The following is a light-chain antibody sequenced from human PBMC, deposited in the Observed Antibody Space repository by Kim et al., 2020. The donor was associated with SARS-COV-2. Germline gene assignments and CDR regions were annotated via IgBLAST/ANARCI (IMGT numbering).Light chain of an antibody. Sequence: SPGERATLSCRASQSVSSNLAWYQQKAGQAPRLLIYGASTRATGIPARFSGSGSGTEFTLTISSLQSEDFAVYYCQQYNSWPQWTFGQGTKVDIK. CDR3: QQYNSWPQWT. V-gene: IGKV3-15*01. J-gene: IGKJ1*01. CDR2: GAS. CDR1: QSVSSN.